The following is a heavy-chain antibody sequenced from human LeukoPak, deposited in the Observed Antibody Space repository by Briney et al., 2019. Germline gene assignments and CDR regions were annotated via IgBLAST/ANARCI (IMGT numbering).Heavy chain of an antibody. V-gene: IGHV3-74*01. CDR1: GFDFSSNW. CDR2: IKGDGIST. D-gene: IGHD6-6*01. J-gene: IGHJ4*02. Sequence: GGSLRLSCAASGFDFSSNWMHWVRHAPGQGLVWVSRIKGDGISTNYADSVKGRFTISRDIAKNTLYLQMNSLRAEDTAVYYCARGPNSNWSGLDFWGQGTLLTVSS. CDR3: ARGPNSNWSGLDF.